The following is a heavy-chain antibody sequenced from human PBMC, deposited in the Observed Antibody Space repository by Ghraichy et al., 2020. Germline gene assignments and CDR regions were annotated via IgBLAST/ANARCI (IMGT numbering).Heavy chain of an antibody. CDR1: GFTFSSYG. J-gene: IGHJ4*02. Sequence: AGSLRLSCAASGFTFSSYGMHWVRQAPGKGLEWVAVIWYDGSNKYYADSVKGRFTISRDNSKNTLYLQMNSLRAEDTAVYYCARGAVGGSYDEGDYWGQGTLVTVSS. V-gene: IGHV3-33*01. CDR3: ARGAVGGSYDEGDY. D-gene: IGHD1-26*01. CDR2: IWYDGSNK.